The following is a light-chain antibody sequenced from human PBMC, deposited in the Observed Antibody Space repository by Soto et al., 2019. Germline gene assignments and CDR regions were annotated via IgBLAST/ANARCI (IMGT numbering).Light chain of an antibody. V-gene: IGLV2-14*03. CDR2: AVS. Sequence: QSVLTQPASVSGSSGQSITISCTGTSSDVGDYNYVSWYQQHPGKAPKLIISAVSKRPSGVSNRFSGSKSGNTASLTISGLQAEDEADYYCSSYTGSKSYVFGTGTKVTVL. CDR3: SSYTGSKSYV. CDR1: SSDVGDYNY. J-gene: IGLJ1*01.